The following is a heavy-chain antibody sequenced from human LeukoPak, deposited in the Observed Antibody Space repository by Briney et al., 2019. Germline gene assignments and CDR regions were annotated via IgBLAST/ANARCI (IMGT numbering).Heavy chain of an antibody. CDR2: MNPNSGNT. V-gene: IGHV1-8*01. Sequence: ASVKVSCKASGYTFTSYDINWVRQATGQGLEWMGWMNPNSGNTGYAQKFQGRVTMTEDTSTDTAYMELSSLRSEDTAVYYCATDRRGYSFDYWGQGTLVTVSS. D-gene: IGHD5-18*01. J-gene: IGHJ4*02. CDR3: ATDRRGYSFDY. CDR1: GYTFTSYD.